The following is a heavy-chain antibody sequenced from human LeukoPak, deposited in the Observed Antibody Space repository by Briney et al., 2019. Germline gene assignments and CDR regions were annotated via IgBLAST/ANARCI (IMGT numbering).Heavy chain of an antibody. Sequence: SQTLSLTCTVSGGSISSGGYYWSWIRQHPGKGLEWIGYIYYSGSTYYNPSLKSRVTISVDTSKNQFSLKLSSVTAADTAVYYCARVDVLHHWFDPWGQGTLVTVSS. CDR1: GGSISSGGYY. CDR2: IYYSGST. D-gene: IGHD3-10*01. CDR3: ARVDVLHHWFDP. V-gene: IGHV4-31*03. J-gene: IGHJ5*02.